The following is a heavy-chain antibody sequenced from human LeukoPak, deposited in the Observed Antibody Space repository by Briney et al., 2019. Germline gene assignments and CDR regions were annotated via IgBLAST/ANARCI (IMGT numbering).Heavy chain of an antibody. D-gene: IGHD6-6*01. Sequence: ASVKVSCKASGYTFTGYYMHLVRQAPGQGLEWMGWINPNSGGTNYAQKFQGRVTMTRDTSISTAYMELSRLRSDDTAVYYCARGSAPYSSSSGLFDYWGQGTLVTVSS. CDR1: GYTFTGYY. J-gene: IGHJ4*02. V-gene: IGHV1-2*02. CDR2: INPNSGGT. CDR3: ARGSAPYSSSSGLFDY.